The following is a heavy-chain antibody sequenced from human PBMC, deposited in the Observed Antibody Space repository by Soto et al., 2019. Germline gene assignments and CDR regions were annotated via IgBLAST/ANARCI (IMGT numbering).Heavy chain of an antibody. CDR1: GYTLTKLS. CDR2: FDPEDGET. CDR3: ATDNPAYCGGDCYGDY. Sequence: ASVKVSCKVSGYTLTKLSMYWVRQAPGKGLEWMGGFDPEDGETIYAQKFQGRVTMTEDTSTDTAYMELSSLRSEDTAVYYCATDNPAYCGGDCYGDYWGQGTLVTVSS. V-gene: IGHV1-24*01. D-gene: IGHD2-21*01. J-gene: IGHJ4*02.